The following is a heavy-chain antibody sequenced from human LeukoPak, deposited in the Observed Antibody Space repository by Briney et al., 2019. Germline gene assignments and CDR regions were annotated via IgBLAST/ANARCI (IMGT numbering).Heavy chain of an antibody. CDR3: ARDLYRSSFDY. CDR1: GFTFRTYG. Sequence: GGSLRLSCVASGFTFRTYGMHWVRQAPGKGLEWVAVMWSDGSSEYYGDSVKGRFTISRDDSKNTVYLQMNSLRAEDTPVYYCARDLYRSSFDYWGQGTLVTASS. V-gene: IGHV3-33*01. D-gene: IGHD6-13*01. J-gene: IGHJ4*02. CDR2: MWSDGSSE.